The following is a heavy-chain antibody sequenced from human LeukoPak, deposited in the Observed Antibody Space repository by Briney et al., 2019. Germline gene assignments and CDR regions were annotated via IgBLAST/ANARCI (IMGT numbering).Heavy chain of an antibody. CDR1: GYTFTSYG. CDR2: ISAYNGNT. J-gene: IGHJ4*02. CDR3: ARADIVATTHDY. D-gene: IGHD5-12*01. V-gene: IGHV1-18*01. Sequence: ASVKVSCKASGYTFTSYGISWVRQAPGQGLEWLGGISAYNGNTNYAQNLQGRVTITTDTSTSTAYMELRSLRSDDTAVYYCARADIVATTHDYWGQGTLVTVSS.